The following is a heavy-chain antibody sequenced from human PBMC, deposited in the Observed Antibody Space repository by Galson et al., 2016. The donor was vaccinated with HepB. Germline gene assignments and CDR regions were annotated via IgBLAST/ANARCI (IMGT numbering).Heavy chain of an antibody. CDR1: GFSLSTSGVG. J-gene: IGHJ4*02. CDR2: ISWDVDK. Sequence: PALVKPTQTLTLTCTFSGFSLSTSGVGVGWIRQPPGKALEWLALISWDVDKRYSPSLRSRLTITTDTSKNQVVLTMTNMDPLDTGTYYCARRYSDGTPFYFDYWGQGPWSPSPQ. V-gene: IGHV2-5*02. CDR3: ARRYSDGTPFYFDY. D-gene: IGHD5-18*01.